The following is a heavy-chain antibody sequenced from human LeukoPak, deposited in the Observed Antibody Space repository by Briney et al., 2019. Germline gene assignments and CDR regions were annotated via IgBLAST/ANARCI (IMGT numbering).Heavy chain of an antibody. Sequence: PGGSLRLSCAASGFTFSSYEMNWVRQAPGKGLEWVANIKQDGSEKYYVDSVKGRFTISRDNAKNSLYLQMNSLRAEDTAVYYCARGYCSGGSCYPNYWGQGTLVTVSS. CDR1: GFTFSSYE. V-gene: IGHV3-7*01. CDR2: IKQDGSEK. J-gene: IGHJ4*02. CDR3: ARGYCSGGSCYPNY. D-gene: IGHD2-15*01.